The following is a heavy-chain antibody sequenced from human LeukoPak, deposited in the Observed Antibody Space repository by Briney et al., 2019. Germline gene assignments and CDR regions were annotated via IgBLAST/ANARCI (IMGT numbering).Heavy chain of an antibody. CDR1: GFTFSSYG. Sequence: GGTLRLSCAASGFTFSSYGMSWVRQAPGKGLEWVSTISGNGGSTPYADSVKGRFTISRDNSENTLFLRMNSLRAEDTAVYYCAKATGYLLWGQGTLVIVSS. CDR3: AKATGYLL. D-gene: IGHD1-14*01. J-gene: IGHJ4*02. V-gene: IGHV3-23*01. CDR2: ISGNGGST.